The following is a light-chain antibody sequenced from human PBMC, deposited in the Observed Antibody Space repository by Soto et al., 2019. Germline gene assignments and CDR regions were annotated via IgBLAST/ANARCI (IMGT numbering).Light chain of an antibody. CDR3: AAWDDSLNGRV. Sequence: QSVPTQPPSASGTPGQRVTSSCSGSSSNIGSNTVNWYQQLPGTAPKLLIYSNNQRPSGVPDRFSGSKSGTSASLAISGLQSEDEADYYCAAWDDSLNGRVFGGGTKLTVL. CDR2: SNN. J-gene: IGLJ2*01. CDR1: SSNIGSNT. V-gene: IGLV1-44*01.